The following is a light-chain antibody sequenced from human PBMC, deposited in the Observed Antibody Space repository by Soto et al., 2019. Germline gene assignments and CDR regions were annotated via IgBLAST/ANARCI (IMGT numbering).Light chain of an antibody. CDR2: ENN. CDR1: SSNIGNNY. Sequence: SVLTQPPSVSAAPGQKVTISCSGSSSNIGNNYVSWSQQLPGTAPKLLIYENNKRPSGIPDRFSGSKSGTSATLGITGLQTGDEADYYCGTWDSSLSAGYVFGTGTKLTVL. J-gene: IGLJ1*01. V-gene: IGLV1-51*02. CDR3: GTWDSSLSAGYV.